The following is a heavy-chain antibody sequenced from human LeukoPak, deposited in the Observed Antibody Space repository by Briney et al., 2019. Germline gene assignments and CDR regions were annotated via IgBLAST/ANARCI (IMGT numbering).Heavy chain of an antibody. CDR1: GGTFSSYA. D-gene: IGHD3-10*01. CDR2: IIPIFGTA. Sequence: GSSVKVSYKASGGTFSSYAISWVRQAPGQGLEWMGGIIPIFGTANYAQKFQGRVTITADKSTSTAYMELSSLRSEDTAVYYCARAMVRGVIWWFDPWGQGTLVTVSS. J-gene: IGHJ5*02. V-gene: IGHV1-69*06. CDR3: ARAMVRGVIWWFDP.